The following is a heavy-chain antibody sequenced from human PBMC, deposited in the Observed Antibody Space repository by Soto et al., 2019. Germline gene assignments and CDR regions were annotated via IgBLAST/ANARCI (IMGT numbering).Heavy chain of an antibody. D-gene: IGHD6-13*01. J-gene: IGHJ6*02. CDR3: ARGGDSSWTSECYYGMDV. CDR2: ISSSGSTI. Sequence: GGSLRLSCAASGFTFSDYYMSWIRQAPGKGLEWVSYISSSGSTIYYADSVKGRFTISRDNAKNSLYLHMNILRVEDTAVYYCARGGDSSWTSECYYGMDVWGQGTTVAVS. V-gene: IGHV3-11*01. CDR1: GFTFSDYY.